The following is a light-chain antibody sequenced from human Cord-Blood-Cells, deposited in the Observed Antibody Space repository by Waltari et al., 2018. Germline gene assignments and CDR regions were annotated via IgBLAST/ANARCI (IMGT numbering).Light chain of an antibody. CDR1: QSVSSN. J-gene: IGKJ5*01. CDR3: QQYNNWPPIT. V-gene: IGKV3D-15*01. CDR2: GAS. Sequence: EIVMTQSPATLSVSPGERATLSCRASQSVSSNLAWYQQKPAQAPRLLIYGASIRATGIAARVSGSGSGTEFTLTISSLQSEDFAVYYCQQYNNWPPITFGQGTRLEIK.